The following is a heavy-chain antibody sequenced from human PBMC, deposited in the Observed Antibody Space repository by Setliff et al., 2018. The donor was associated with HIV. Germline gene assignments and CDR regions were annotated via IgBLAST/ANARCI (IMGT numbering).Heavy chain of an antibody. CDR3: GRALSTYYHRGGY. J-gene: IGHJ4*02. D-gene: IGHD3-10*01. CDR1: GFTFNSYS. CDR2: INFSTGTT. Sequence: HPGGSLRLSCAASGFTFNSYSMNWVRQAPAKGPEWSSYINFSTGTTSYVESVKGRFTISRYNAKNSLYLQMNSLRAEDTAVYYCGRALSTYYHRGGYWGQGTLVTVSS. V-gene: IGHV3-48*01.